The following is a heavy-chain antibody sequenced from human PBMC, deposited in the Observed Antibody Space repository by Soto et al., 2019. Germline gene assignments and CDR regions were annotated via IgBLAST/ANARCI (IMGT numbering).Heavy chain of an antibody. Sequence: SETLSLTCTVSGDSITKGDCYWSWIRQPPGKGLEWIGYTYFSGSTSYNPSLKSRISISVDTSMTQFSLNLRSVTAADTAVYYCARIGGDFFHADSWGQGTLVTVSS. CDR2: TYFSGST. CDR1: GDSITKGDCY. J-gene: IGHJ4*02. CDR3: ARIGGDFFHADS. V-gene: IGHV4-30-4*01. D-gene: IGHD2-21*01.